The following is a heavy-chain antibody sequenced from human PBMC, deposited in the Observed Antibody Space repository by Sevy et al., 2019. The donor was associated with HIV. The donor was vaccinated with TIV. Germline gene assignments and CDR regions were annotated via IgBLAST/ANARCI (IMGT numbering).Heavy chain of an antibody. Sequence: GRSLRLSCAASGFTVSSNYMSWVRQAPGKGLEWVSVIYSGGSTYYADSVKGRFIISRDNSKNTLYLQMNSLRAEDTAVYYCARSWGFGELSSVHWGQGTLVTVSS. CDR3: ARSWGFGELSSVH. CDR1: GFTVSSNY. D-gene: IGHD3-10*01. CDR2: IYSGGST. J-gene: IGHJ4*02. V-gene: IGHV3-53*01.